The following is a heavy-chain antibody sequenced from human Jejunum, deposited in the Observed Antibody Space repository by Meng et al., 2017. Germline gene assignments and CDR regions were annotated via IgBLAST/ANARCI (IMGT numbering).Heavy chain of an antibody. J-gene: IGHJ5*02. D-gene: IGHD3-22*01. CDR2: ISYDGNSK. CDR1: AFTLSRCV. Sequence: QVQLVKSGGGMVQPGRSLRLSCAGSAFTLSRCVMHWVRQAPGKGLEWVAIISYDGNSKYHADSVKGRFTISRDNSKSTLYLQVSSLRAEDTAVYYCAKGSDNYDSSGYPFRFDPWGQGTLVTVSS. CDR3: AKGSDNYDSSGYPFRFDP. V-gene: IGHV3-30*18.